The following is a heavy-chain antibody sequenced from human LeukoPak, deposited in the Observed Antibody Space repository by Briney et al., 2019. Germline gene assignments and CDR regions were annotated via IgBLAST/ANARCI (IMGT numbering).Heavy chain of an antibody. J-gene: IGHJ4*02. CDR3: ARGEEYHDSSGYHLDY. D-gene: IGHD3-22*01. CDR1: GGSFSGYY. V-gene: IGHV4-34*01. Sequence: SGTLSLTCAVYGGSFSGYYWSWIRQPPGTGLEWIGEINHSGSTNYNPSLKSRVTISVDTSKNQFSLKLGSVTAADTAVYYCARGEEYHDSSGYHLDYWGQGTLVTVSS. CDR2: INHSGST.